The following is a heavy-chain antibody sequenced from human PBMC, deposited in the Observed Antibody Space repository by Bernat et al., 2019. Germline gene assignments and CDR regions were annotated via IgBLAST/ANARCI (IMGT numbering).Heavy chain of an antibody. J-gene: IGHJ4*02. Sequence: QVQLVESGGGVVQPGGSLRLSCAASGFTFGSYGIHWVRQAPGKGLECVAGISYDGSHKYYADAVKGRFTISRDNSKGTLYLKMDSLRAEDTAVYYCAKVASRYCSGGSCSSGYFDYWGQGNLVTISA. CDR2: ISYDGSHK. CDR1: GFTFGSYG. D-gene: IGHD2-15*01. V-gene: IGHV3-30*18. CDR3: AKVASRYCSGGSCSSGYFDY.